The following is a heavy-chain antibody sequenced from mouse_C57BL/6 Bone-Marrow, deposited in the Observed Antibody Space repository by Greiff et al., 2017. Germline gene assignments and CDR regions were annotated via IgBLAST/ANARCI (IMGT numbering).Heavy chain of an antibody. Sequence: QVQLQQPGAELVKPGASVKMSCKASGYTFTSYWITWVKQRPGQGLEWIGEIYPGSGSTKYTEKFQSKATLTVDTSSSTAYMQLSSLTSEDSAVYYCARGLFPYLYFDVWGTGSTFTVSS. CDR2: IYPGSGST. D-gene: IGHD2-3*01. V-gene: IGHV1-55*01. J-gene: IGHJ1*03. CDR1: GYTFTSYW. CDR3: ARGLFPYLYFDV.